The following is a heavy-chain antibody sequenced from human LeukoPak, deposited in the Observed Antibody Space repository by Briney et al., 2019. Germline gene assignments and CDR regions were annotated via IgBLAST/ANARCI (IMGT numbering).Heavy chain of an antibody. Sequence: GESLKISCKGSGYSFTSYWISWVRQMPGKGLERMGRVDPSDSYTNYSPSFQGHVTISADKSISTAYLQWSSLKASDTAMYYCARQVYNWFDPWGQGTLVTVSS. CDR1: GYSFTSYW. CDR2: VDPSDSYT. CDR3: ARQVYNWFDP. V-gene: IGHV5-10-1*01. J-gene: IGHJ5*02. D-gene: IGHD1-14*01.